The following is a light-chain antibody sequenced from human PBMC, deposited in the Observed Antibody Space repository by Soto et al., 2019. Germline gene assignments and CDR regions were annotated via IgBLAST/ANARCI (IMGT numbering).Light chain of an antibody. V-gene: IGKV3-20*01. Sequence: EIVLTQSPGTLSLSPGESATLCCRASQSVSRSYLAWYQQKPGQAPRLLIYGASSRATGIPDRFSGSGSVTDFTLTISRLEPEDFAVYYCQQYGSSPITFGPGTKVDIK. CDR2: GAS. CDR3: QQYGSSPIT. J-gene: IGKJ3*01. CDR1: QSVSRSY.